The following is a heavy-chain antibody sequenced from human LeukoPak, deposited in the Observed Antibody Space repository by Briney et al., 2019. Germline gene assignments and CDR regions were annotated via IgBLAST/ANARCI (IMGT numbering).Heavy chain of an antibody. D-gene: IGHD3-10*01. Sequence: GGSLRLSCTASGFTFGDYAMSWFRQAPGKGLEWVSAISGSGGSTYYADSVKGRFTISRDNSKNTLYLQMNSLRAEDTAVYYCAKDQAPMVRGVIIGEGFDYWGQGTLVTVSS. CDR1: GFTFGDYA. V-gene: IGHV3-23*01. CDR2: ISGSGGST. CDR3: AKDQAPMVRGVIIGEGFDY. J-gene: IGHJ4*02.